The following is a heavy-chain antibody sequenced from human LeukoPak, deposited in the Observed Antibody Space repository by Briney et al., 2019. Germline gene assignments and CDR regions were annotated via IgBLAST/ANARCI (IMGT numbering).Heavy chain of an antibody. V-gene: IGHV4-39*07. CDR3: ARAAGGNYVDY. Sequence: SETLSLTCTVSGGSMNINNYYWAWIRQPPGKGLEWLGSIYYTGTTYYNPSLNHRVTISVDTSKNQFSLKLSSVTAADTAVYYCARAAGGNYVDYWGQGTLVTVSS. D-gene: IGHD3-16*01. CDR2: IYYTGTT. J-gene: IGHJ4*02. CDR1: GGSMNINNYY.